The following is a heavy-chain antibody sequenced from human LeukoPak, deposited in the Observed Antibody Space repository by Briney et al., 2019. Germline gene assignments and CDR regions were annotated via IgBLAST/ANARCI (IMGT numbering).Heavy chain of an antibody. CDR3: ARLGVIFDI. D-gene: IGHD3-10*01. J-gene: IGHJ3*02. CDR1: GGSVSSSSYY. Sequence: PSETLSLTCTVSGGSVSSSSYYWGWIRQPPGKGLEWIGSIYYSGTTYYNPSLKSRVTISVDTPKNQFSLKLSSVTAADTAVYYCARLGVIFDIWGKGKRVTVSS. CDR2: IYYSGTT. V-gene: IGHV4-39*01.